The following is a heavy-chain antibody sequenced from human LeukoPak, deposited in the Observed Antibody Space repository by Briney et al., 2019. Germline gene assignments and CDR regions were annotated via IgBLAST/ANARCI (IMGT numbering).Heavy chain of an antibody. CDR3: VRDIGAETRPSSERFDY. D-gene: IGHD6-6*01. V-gene: IGHV4-59*01. CDR2: VYYSGST. Sequence: PSETLSLTCTVSGGSISSYYWSWIRQPPGKGLEWIGYVYYSGSTNYNPSLKSRVTISVDTSKNQFSLKLRSVTAADTAVYYCVRDIGAETRPSSERFDYRGQGTLVTVSS. J-gene: IGHJ4*02. CDR1: GGSISSYY.